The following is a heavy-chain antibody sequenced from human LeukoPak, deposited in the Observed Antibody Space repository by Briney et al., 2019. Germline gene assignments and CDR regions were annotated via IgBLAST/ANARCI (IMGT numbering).Heavy chain of an antibody. D-gene: IGHD1-1*01. CDR1: GGSINRHDYY. V-gene: IGHV4-31*03. CDR2: IYYTGSV. J-gene: IGHJ6*02. Sequence: SETLSLTCSVSGGSINRHDYYWSWVRQHPGKGLEWIGYIYYTGSVYYNPSLKSRASITLDTSENTFSLNLRSVTAADTAVYFCARMENFSYYVYGTDVWGQGTTAIVSS. CDR3: ARMENFSYYVYGTDV.